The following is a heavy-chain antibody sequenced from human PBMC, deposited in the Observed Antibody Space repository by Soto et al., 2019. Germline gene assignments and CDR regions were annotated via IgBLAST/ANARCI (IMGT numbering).Heavy chain of an antibody. J-gene: IGHJ5*02. Sequence: PSETLSLTCTVSGVSISSGDYYWSWIRQPPGKGLEWIGYIYYSGSTYYNPSLKSRVTISVDTSKNQFSLKLSSVTAADTAVYYCARERPDGARLDPWGQRTLVTVSS. CDR3: ARERPDGARLDP. CDR1: GVSISSGDYY. V-gene: IGHV4-30-4*01. CDR2: IYYSGST. D-gene: IGHD6-6*01.